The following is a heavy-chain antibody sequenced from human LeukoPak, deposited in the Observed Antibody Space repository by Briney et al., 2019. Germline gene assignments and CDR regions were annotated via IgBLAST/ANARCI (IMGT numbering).Heavy chain of an antibody. V-gene: IGHV3-15*01. CDR1: GFTFSNAW. D-gene: IGHD5-18*01. J-gene: IGHJ4*02. CDR2: IKSKTDGGTT. Sequence: GGSLRLSCAASGFTFSNAWMSWVRQAPGKGLEWVGRIKSKTDGGTTDYAATVKGSFTISRDESKTTLYLQMNSLKTEDTAVYYCTTDLVDTAMVSFDYWGQGTLVTVSS. CDR3: TTDLVDTAMVSFDY.